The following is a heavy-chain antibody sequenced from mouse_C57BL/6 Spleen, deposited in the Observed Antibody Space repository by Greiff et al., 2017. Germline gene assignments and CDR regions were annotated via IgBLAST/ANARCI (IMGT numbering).Heavy chain of an antibody. CDR2: ILPGSGST. CDR1: GYTFTGYW. V-gene: IGHV1-9*01. Sequence: VQLQQSGADLMKPGASLKLSCKATGYTFTGYWIEWVNQRPGHGLEWIGEILPGSGSTYYNEKFKGKATFTADTSSNTAYMQLSRLTTEDSAIYYCARRGTTGVAPAYWGQGTTLTVSS. D-gene: IGHD1-1*01. CDR3: ARRGTTGVAPAY. J-gene: IGHJ2*01.